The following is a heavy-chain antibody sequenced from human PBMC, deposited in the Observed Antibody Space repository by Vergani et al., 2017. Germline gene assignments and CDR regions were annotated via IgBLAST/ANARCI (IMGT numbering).Heavy chain of an antibody. J-gene: IGHJ4*02. CDR1: GYTLTELS. D-gene: IGHD3-10*01. V-gene: IGHV1-46*01. CDR2: INPSGGST. CDR3: ARERRVLWFGELLVGQIADF. Sequence: QVQLVQSGAEVKKPGASVKVSCQVSGYTLTELSMHWVRQAPGKGLEWMGIINPSGGSTRYAKKFQGRVTMTRDTSTSTVYMELSSLRSEETAVYYCARERRVLWFGELLVGQIADFWGQGTLVTVSS.